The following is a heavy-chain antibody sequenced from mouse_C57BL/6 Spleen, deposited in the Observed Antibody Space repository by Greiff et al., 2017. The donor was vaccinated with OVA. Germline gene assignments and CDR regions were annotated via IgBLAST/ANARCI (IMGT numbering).Heavy chain of an antibody. CDR1: GYTFTDYN. CDR2: INPNNGGT. J-gene: IGHJ4*01. V-gene: IGHV1-22*01. Sequence: EVQLQQSGPELVKPGASVKMSCKASGYTFTDYNMHWVKQSHGKSLEWIGYINPNNGGTSYNQKFKGKATLTVNKSSSTAYMELRSLTSEDSAVYYCARRWDQGYYAMDYWGQGTSVTVSS. D-gene: IGHD4-1*01. CDR3: ARRWDQGYYAMDY.